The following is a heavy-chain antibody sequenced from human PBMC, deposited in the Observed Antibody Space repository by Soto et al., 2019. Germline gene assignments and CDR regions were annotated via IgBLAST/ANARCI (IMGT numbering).Heavy chain of an antibody. CDR3: AGNYDVLTGRGDLDV. V-gene: IGHV4-59*04. D-gene: IGHD3-9*01. CDR2: IHYSGST. J-gene: IGHJ6*02. Sequence: QVQLQESGPGLVKPSETLSLNCTVSGGAISNYYWHWIRQPPGKGLEWLGNIHYSGSTDYHPSFKSRVTVSVDTSKNQFSLKLSSVTAADTAISYCAGNYDVLTGRGDLDVWGQGTTVTVSS. CDR1: GGAISNYY.